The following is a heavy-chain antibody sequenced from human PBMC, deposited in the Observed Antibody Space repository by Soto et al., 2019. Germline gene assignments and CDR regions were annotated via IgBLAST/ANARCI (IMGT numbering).Heavy chain of an antibody. CDR3: ARAVGIYSDSSGFYGQGDSDAFDI. V-gene: IGHV4-38-2*01. Sequence: PSETLSLTCAVSGHSISTEYYWGWIRQPPGKGLEWIGSIYHNGAIYYNPSLKSRVTISLDTSKNQFSVKLSSVTAADTAVFYCARAVGIYSDSSGFYGQGDSDAFDIWGQGTMVTVSS. D-gene: IGHD3-22*01. J-gene: IGHJ3*02. CDR1: GHSISTEYY. CDR2: IYHNGAI.